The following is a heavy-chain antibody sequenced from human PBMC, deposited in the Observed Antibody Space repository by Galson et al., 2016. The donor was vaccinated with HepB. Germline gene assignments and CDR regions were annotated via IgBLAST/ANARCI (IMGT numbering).Heavy chain of an antibody. D-gene: IGHD3-10*01. CDR3: ARVNYYGSGSYGYFHHYGMDV. J-gene: IGHJ6*02. CDR1: GGTFSSYA. V-gene: IGHV1-69*13. Sequence: SVKVSCKASGGTFSSYAINWVRQAPGQGLEWMGGIIPIFGTTNYAQRFQGRVTITADESTTTVSMALSSLISEDTAVYYCARVNYYGSGSYGYFHHYGMDVWGQGTTVTVSS. CDR2: IIPIFGTT.